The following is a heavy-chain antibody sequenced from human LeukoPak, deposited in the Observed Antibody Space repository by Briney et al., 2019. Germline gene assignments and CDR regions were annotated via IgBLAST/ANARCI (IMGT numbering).Heavy chain of an antibody. V-gene: IGHV4-59*01. CDR1: GGSISSYY. Sequence: SETLSLTCTVSGGSISSYYWSWIRQPPGKGLEWIGYIYYSGSTYYNPSLKSRVTISVDTSKNQFSLKLSSVTAADTAVYYCARVVAAAGTRWFDPWGQGTLVTVSS. CDR2: IYYSGST. J-gene: IGHJ5*02. D-gene: IGHD6-13*01. CDR3: ARVVAAAGTRWFDP.